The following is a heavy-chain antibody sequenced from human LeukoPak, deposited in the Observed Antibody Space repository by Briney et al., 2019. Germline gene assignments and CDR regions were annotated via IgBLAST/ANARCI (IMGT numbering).Heavy chain of an antibody. Sequence: GSSVKVSCKASGGTFSSYAISWVRQAPGQGLEWMGGIIPIFGTANYAQKFQGRVMITTDESTSTAYMELSSLRSEDTAVYYCARGVADTATEDETPVIRHYYYYMDVWGKGTTVTVSS. V-gene: IGHV1-69*05. CDR1: GGTFSSYA. D-gene: IGHD5-18*01. CDR2: IIPIFGTA. CDR3: ARGVADTATEDETPVIRHYYYYMDV. J-gene: IGHJ6*03.